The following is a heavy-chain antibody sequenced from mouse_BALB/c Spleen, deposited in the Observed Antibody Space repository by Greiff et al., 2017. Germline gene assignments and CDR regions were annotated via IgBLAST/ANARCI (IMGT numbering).Heavy chain of an antibody. CDR1: GFTFSSYG. Sequence: EVKLVESGGGLVQPGGSLKLSCAASGFTFSSYGMSWVRQTPDKRLELVATINSNGGSTYYPDSVKGRFTISRDNAKNTLYLQMSSLKSEDTAMYYCARERRGNYFDYWGQGTTLTVSS. CDR3: ARERRGNYFDY. D-gene: IGHD2-12*01. V-gene: IGHV5-6-3*01. J-gene: IGHJ2*01. CDR2: INSNGGST.